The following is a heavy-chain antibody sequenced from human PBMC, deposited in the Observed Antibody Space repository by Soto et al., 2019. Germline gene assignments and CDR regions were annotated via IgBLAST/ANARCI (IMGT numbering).Heavy chain of an antibody. D-gene: IGHD3-22*01. CDR1: GFSFSSYS. Sequence: EGSLRLSCAASGFSFSSYSMNWVRQAPGKGLEWVSSISSSSSYIYYADSVKGRFTISRDNAKNSLYLQMNSLRAEDTAVYYCVTDYYDSSGYSTLGYWGQGTLVTVSS. J-gene: IGHJ4*02. V-gene: IGHV3-21*01. CDR3: VTDYYDSSGYSTLGY. CDR2: ISSSSSYI.